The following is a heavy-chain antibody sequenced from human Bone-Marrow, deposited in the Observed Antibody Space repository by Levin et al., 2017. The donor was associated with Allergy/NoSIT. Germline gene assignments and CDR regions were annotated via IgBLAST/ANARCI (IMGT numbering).Heavy chain of an antibody. D-gene: IGHD1-14*01. CDR3: ASGKPDY. Sequence: GESLKISCKASGYTFTSYYMHWVRQAPGQGLEWVGLINPKTGNTSYAQKFQGRVTMTRDTSTSTVYMELSSLRSEDTAVYYCASGKPDYWGQGTLVTVFS. CDR2: INPKTGNT. CDR1: GYTFTSYY. J-gene: IGHJ4*02. V-gene: IGHV1-46*01.